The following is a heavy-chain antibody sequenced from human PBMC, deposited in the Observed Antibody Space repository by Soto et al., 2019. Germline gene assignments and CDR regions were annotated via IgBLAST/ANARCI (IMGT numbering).Heavy chain of an antibody. CDR2: ISYDGSNK. Sequence: VRLSCAASGFTFSSYGMHWVRQAPGKGLEWVAVISYDGSNKYYADSVKGRFTISRDNSKNTLYLQMNSLRAEDTAVYYCAKAIGGDGYSLHGMDVWGQGTTVTVSS. J-gene: IGHJ6*02. V-gene: IGHV3-30*18. CDR3: AKAIGGDGYSLHGMDV. CDR1: GFTFSSYG. D-gene: IGHD5-18*01.